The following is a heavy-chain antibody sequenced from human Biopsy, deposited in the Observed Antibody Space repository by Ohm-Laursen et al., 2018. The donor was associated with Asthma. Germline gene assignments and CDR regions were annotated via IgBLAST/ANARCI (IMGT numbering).Heavy chain of an antibody. V-gene: IGHV3-33*08. CDR2: IWYDGGKK. J-gene: IGHJ6*02. D-gene: IGHD2-15*01. CDR1: GFTFRSYA. Sequence: SLRLSCTASGFTFRSYAMHWVRQAPGKGLEWVAVIWYDGGKKDYADSVKGRFSISRDNSKNTLYLQTNSLRGEDTAVYYCVREGDCSGGSCHSPYYDGMDVWGQGTTVTVSS. CDR3: VREGDCSGGSCHSPYYDGMDV.